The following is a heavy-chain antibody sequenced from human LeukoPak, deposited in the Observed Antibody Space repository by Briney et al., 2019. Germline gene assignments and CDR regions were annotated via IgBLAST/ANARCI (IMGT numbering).Heavy chain of an antibody. CDR3: ARCPMVRLTPSYYYGMDV. J-gene: IGHJ6*02. Sequence: SVKVSCKAXGGTXIXYAISXXXEXPGQRLEWMGGVIPIFGTAKYAQKSKDRVTITADESTSTAYMELRSLRSEDTAVYSCARCPMVRLTPSYYYGMDVWGQGTTVTVSS. CDR1: GGTXIXYA. CDR2: VIPIFGTA. D-gene: IGHD3-10*01. V-gene: IGHV1-69*13.